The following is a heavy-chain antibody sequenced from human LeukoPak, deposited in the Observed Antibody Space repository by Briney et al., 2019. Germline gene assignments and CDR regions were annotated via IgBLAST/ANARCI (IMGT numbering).Heavy chain of an antibody. Sequence: GSLSLSCAASGSTLSEYWMSWVRQAPGKGLEWVANIKYDGSERDYVDSVKGRFTISRDNAKNSLYLQMNSLRAEDTAVYYCARDIAPAGLFFDYWGQGTRVTVSS. D-gene: IGHD6-13*01. CDR1: GSTLSEYW. J-gene: IGHJ4*02. V-gene: IGHV3-7*01. CDR2: IKYDGSER. CDR3: ARDIAPAGLFFDY.